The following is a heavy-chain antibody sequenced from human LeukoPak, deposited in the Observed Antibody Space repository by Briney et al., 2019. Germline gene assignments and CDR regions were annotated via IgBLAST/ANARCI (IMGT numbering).Heavy chain of an antibody. J-gene: IGHJ6*02. CDR2: IDPSDSYT. Sequence: PGESLKISCKGSGYSFTSYWISWVRQLPGKGVEWMGRIDPSDSYTNYSPSFQGHVTISADKSISTAYLQWSSLKASDTAMYYCARHDYHGSGSYPNYYYYYGMDVWGQGTTVTVSS. V-gene: IGHV5-10-1*01. D-gene: IGHD3-10*01. CDR1: GYSFTSYW. CDR3: ARHDYHGSGSYPNYYYYYGMDV.